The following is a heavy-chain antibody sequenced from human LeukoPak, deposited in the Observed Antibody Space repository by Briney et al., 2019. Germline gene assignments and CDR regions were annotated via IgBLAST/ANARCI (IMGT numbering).Heavy chain of an antibody. CDR1: GYSISSGSY. V-gene: IGHV4-38-2*02. CDR2: IYYSGST. D-gene: IGHD2-15*01. Sequence: SETLSLTCTVSGYSISSGSYWGWIRQPPGKGLEWIGSIYYSGSTYYNPSLKSRVTISVDTSKSQFSLKLSSVTAADTAVYYCARHEEAIVVVVVLTYFDYWGQGTLVTVSS. J-gene: IGHJ4*02. CDR3: ARHEEAIVVVVVLTYFDY.